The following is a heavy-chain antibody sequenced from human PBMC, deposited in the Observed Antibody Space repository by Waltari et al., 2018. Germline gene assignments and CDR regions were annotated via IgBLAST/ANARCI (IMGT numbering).Heavy chain of an antibody. Sequence: QLQLQESGPGLVKPSETLSLTCTVSGGSISSISYYWGWIRQPPGKGLEWIGSIYYSGIPYYNPSLKSRVPISVDTSKNQFSLKLSSVTAADTAVYYCARHVLGYYGSGSYYDYWGQGTLVTVSS. J-gene: IGHJ4*02. CDR1: GGSISSISYY. CDR3: ARHVLGYYGSGSYYDY. D-gene: IGHD3-10*01. V-gene: IGHV4-39*01. CDR2: IYYSGIP.